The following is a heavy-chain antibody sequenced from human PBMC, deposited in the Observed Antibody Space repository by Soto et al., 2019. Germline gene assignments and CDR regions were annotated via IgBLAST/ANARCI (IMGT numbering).Heavy chain of an antibody. D-gene: IGHD4-17*01. CDR2: SYKSVST. CDR1: GASISSYY. V-gene: IGHV4-59*08. Sequence: PSETLSLTCSVSGASISSYYWSWIRQPPGQGLEWIAYSYKSVSTNYNPSLKSRVTISIDTSKNQFSLELSSVTAADTAVYYCARRTVTYYYYYMEVWGKGTTVTLSS. CDR3: ARRTVTYYYYYMEV. J-gene: IGHJ6*03.